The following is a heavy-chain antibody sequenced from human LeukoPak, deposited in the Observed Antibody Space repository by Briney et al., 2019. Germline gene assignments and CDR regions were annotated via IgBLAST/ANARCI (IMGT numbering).Heavy chain of an antibody. CDR1: GGSISSYY. CDR2: VYHTGST. J-gene: IGHJ4*02. CDR3: ARGVPLNY. Sequence: SETLSLTCTVSGGSISSYYWSWIRQPPGKGLEWIGYVYHTGSTNYNPSFKSRVTITMDTSKNQFSLNLSSVTPADTAVYYCARGVPLNYWGQGTLVTVSA. V-gene: IGHV4-59*08. D-gene: IGHD4/OR15-4a*01.